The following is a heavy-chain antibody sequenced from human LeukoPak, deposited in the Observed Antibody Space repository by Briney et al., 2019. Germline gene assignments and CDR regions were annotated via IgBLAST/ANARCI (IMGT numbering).Heavy chain of an antibody. J-gene: IGHJ2*01. Sequence: SETLSLTCTVSGASISSYYWSWIRQSPGKGLEWIGYIYYSGSANYNPSLKSRVTISVDTSKNQFSLKLSSVTAADTALYYCARDQGVPLQTGYFDLWGRGTLVIVSS. CDR1: GASISSYY. CDR3: ARDQGVPLQTGYFDL. V-gene: IGHV4-59*01. CDR2: IYYSGSA. D-gene: IGHD5-24*01.